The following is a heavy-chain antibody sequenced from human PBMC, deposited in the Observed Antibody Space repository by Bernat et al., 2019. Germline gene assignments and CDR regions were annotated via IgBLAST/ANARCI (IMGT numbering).Heavy chain of an antibody. D-gene: IGHD6-13*01. J-gene: IGHJ4*02. CDR1: GYSFTSYW. V-gene: IGHV5-10-1*03. Sequence: EVQLVQSGAEVKKPGESLRISCKGSGYSFTSYWISWVRQMPGKGLEWMGRLDPSDSYTNYSPSFQGHVTISADKSISTAYLQGSSLKASDTAMYYWARHRVTTGYSSSWYVYWGQGTLVTVSS. CDR2: LDPSDSYT. CDR3: ARHRVTTGYSSSWYVY.